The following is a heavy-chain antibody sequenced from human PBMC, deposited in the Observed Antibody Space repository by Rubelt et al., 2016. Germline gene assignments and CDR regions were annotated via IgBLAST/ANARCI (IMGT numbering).Heavy chain of an antibody. CDR2: TRYDESNK. Sequence: VQLVESGGGLVQPGGSLRLSCAASGFTVSTKYMSWLRQAPGKGLEWVAFTRYDESNKYYADSVKGRFTISRDNSKNTLYLQMNSLRAEDTAVHYCAKDPTAGYSSGWYGDNWGQGTLVTVSS. CDR3: AKDPTAGYSSGWYGDN. D-gene: IGHD6-19*01. J-gene: IGHJ4*02. V-gene: IGHV3-30*02. CDR1: GFTVSTKY.